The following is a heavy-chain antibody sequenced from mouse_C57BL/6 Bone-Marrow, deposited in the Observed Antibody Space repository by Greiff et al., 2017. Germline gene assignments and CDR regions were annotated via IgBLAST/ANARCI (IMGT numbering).Heavy chain of an antibody. CDR1: GYAFTNYL. CDR2: INPGGGGT. Sequence: QVQLQQSGAELVRPGTSVKVSCKASGYAFTNYLIEWVKQRPGQGLEWIGGINPGGGGTNYNEKFKGKATLTADKSSSTAYMQLSSLTSEDSAVYFCLTGTSYWGQGTLVTVSA. D-gene: IGHD4-1*01. J-gene: IGHJ3*01. V-gene: IGHV1-54*01. CDR3: LTGTSY.